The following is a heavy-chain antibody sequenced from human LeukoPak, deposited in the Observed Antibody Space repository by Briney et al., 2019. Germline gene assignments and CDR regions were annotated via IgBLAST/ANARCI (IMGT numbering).Heavy chain of an antibody. CDR2: IIPIFGTA. V-gene: IGHV1-69*06. D-gene: IGHD6-13*01. CDR3: ARDQRPHSSSWHYYYMDV. Sequence: ASVKVSCKASGGTFSSYAISWVRQAPGQGLEWMGGIIPIFGTANYAQKFQGRVTITADKSTSTAYMELSSLRSDDTAVYYCARDQRPHSSSWHYYYMDVWGKGTTVTVSS. J-gene: IGHJ6*03. CDR1: GGTFSSYA.